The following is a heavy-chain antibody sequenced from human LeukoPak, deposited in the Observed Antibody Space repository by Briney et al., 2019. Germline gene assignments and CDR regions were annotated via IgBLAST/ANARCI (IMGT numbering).Heavy chain of an antibody. J-gene: IGHJ3*02. D-gene: IGHD3-3*01. V-gene: IGHV4-4*09. CDR3: AAIFGVVDAFDI. CDR2: IYSSGST. CDR1: GGSLSSYY. Sequence: SETLFLTCTVSGGSLSSYYWSWIRQPPGKGLEWIGYIYSSGSTTYNPSLKSRLTLSVDTSKNQFSLRLSSVTPADTAVYYCAAIFGVVDAFDIWGQGTMVTVSS.